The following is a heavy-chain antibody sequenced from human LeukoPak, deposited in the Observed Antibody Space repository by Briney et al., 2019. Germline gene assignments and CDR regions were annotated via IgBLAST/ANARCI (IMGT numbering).Heavy chain of an antibody. Sequence: GGSLRLSCAASGFTFDDYAMHWVRQAPGKGLEWVSGISWNSGSTGYADSVKGRFTISRDNAKNSLYLQMNSLRAEDTALYYCAKVIFSGSGIDYDAFDIWGQGTMVTVSS. CDR3: AKVIFSGSGIDYDAFDI. V-gene: IGHV3-9*01. CDR2: ISWNSGST. J-gene: IGHJ3*02. D-gene: IGHD6-19*01. CDR1: GFTFDDYA.